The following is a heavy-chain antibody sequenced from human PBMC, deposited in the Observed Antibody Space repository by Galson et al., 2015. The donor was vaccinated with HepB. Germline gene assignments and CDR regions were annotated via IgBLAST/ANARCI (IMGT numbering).Heavy chain of an antibody. CDR3: VRELAFGCGSYSH. V-gene: IGHV3-74*01. CDR2: INFDGTTT. Sequence: SLRLSCAASGFIFRGYWMHWVRQAPGQGLMWVSYINFDGTTTKYADSVKGRFTTSRENAENTLYLQMNSLRAEDTGVYYCVRELAFGCGSYSHWGQGTLVTVSS. D-gene: IGHD3-16*01. J-gene: IGHJ4*02. CDR1: GFIFRGYW.